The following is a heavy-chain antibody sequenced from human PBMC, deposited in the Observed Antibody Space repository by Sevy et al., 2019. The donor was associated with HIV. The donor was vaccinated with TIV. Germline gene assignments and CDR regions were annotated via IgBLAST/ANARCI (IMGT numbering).Heavy chain of an antibody. Sequence: GGSLRLSCAASGFTFSNAWMSWVRQAPGKGLEWVGRIKSKTDGGTTDYAGPVKGRFTIKTDDTNNKTYLQMNSLKTEDTALYYCTTACTGVECPVRYYGMDVWGQGTTVTVSS. CDR3: TTACTGVECPVRYYGMDV. D-gene: IGHD2-8*02. V-gene: IGHV3-15*01. J-gene: IGHJ6*02. CDR2: IKSKTDGGTT. CDR1: GFTFSNAW.